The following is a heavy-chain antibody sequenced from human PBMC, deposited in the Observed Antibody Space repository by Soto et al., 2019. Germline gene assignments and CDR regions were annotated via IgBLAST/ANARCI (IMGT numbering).Heavy chain of an antibody. V-gene: IGHV1-69*08. D-gene: IGHD1-20*01. Sequence: QVQLVQSGAEVKKPGSSVKVSCKAPGGTFSSYSINWVRQAPGQEREWMGRVVPKMGNINFVRKFQGRLTLTADKSPRTAFLELSSLRPEATAVYYCTRGGRENNGNGGNFEYWGQGTQVTAS. J-gene: IGHJ4*02. CDR2: VVPKMGNI. CDR3: TRGGRENNGNGGNFEY. CDR1: GGTFSSYS.